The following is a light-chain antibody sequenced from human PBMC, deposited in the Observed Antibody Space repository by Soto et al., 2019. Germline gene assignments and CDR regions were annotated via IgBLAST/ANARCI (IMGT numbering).Light chain of an antibody. CDR2: EVS. Sequence: QSVLTQPASVSGSFGQSITISCTGTSNDIGGYNYVSWFQQHPGKAPKLMIFEVSNRPSGVSDRFSGSKSGNTDSLNISGLRAEDEADYYCSSFTSSSTYVFGPGTKLTVL. V-gene: IGLV2-14*01. CDR3: SSFTSSSTYV. CDR1: SNDIGGYNY. J-gene: IGLJ1*01.